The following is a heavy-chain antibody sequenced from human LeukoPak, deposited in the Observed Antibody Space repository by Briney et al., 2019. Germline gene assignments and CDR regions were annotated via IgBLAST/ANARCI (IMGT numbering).Heavy chain of an antibody. CDR3: AVNPFYGDYVVC. CDR2: FDPEDGET. V-gene: IGHV1-24*01. Sequence: GASVKVSCKVSGYTLTELSMHWVRQAPGKGLEWMGGFDPEDGETIYAQKFQGRVIMTEDTSTDTAYMELSSLRSEDTAVYYCAVNPFYGDYVVCWGQGTLVTVSS. D-gene: IGHD4-17*01. CDR1: GYTLTELS. J-gene: IGHJ4*02.